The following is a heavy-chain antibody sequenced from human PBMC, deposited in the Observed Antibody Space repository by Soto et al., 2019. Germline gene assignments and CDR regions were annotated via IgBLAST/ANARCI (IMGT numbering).Heavy chain of an antibody. CDR2: INHSGST. D-gene: IGHD3-10*01. CDR3: ARPIITMVRGVDAFDI. CDR1: GGPFSGYY. Sequence: PSETLSLTCAVYGGPFSGYYWSWIRQPPGKGLEWIGEINHSGSTNYNPSLKSRVTISVDTSKNQFSLKLSSVTAADTAVYYCARPIITMVRGVDAFDIWGQGTMVTVSS. J-gene: IGHJ3*02. V-gene: IGHV4-34*01.